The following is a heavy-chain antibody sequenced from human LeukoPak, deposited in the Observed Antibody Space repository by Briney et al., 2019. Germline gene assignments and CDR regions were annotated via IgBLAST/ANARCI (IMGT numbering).Heavy chain of an antibody. Sequence: GGSLRLSRAASGFIFSNAWMSWVRQAPGKGLESVGRIKSKTDGGTTDYAAPVKRRFIISRNDSKNTLYLQMNSLKAEDTAVYYCTTGGLEDIVVVPAANDYWGQGTLVTVSS. CDR1: GFIFSNAW. V-gene: IGHV3-15*01. CDR3: TTGGLEDIVVVPAANDY. J-gene: IGHJ4*02. D-gene: IGHD2-2*01. CDR2: IKSKTDGGTT.